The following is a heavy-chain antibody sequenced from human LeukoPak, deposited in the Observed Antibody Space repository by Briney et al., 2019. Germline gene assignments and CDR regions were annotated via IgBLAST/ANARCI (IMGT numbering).Heavy chain of an antibody. CDR3: ARTTTVVTPIDY. CDR2: ISYDGSNK. D-gene: IGHD4-23*01. Sequence: GGSLRLSCAASGFTFSSYAMPWVRQAPGKGLEWVAVISYDGSNKYYADSVKGRFTISRDNSKNTLYLQMNSLRAEDTAVYYCARTTTVVTPIDYWSQGTLVTVSS. CDR1: GFTFSSYA. V-gene: IGHV3-30-3*01. J-gene: IGHJ4*02.